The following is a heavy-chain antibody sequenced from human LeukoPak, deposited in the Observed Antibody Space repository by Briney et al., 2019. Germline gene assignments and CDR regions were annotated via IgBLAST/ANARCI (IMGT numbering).Heavy chain of an antibody. CDR1: GYTFTGYD. J-gene: IGHJ4*02. D-gene: IGHD3-9*01. Sequence: GASVKVSCKASGYTFTGYDINWVRQATGQGLEWMGWMNLNSGNTGYAQKFQGRVTMTRNTSISTAYMEPSSLRSEDTAVYYCSRSRGILTGYYYYWGQGTLVTVSS. CDR2: MNLNSGNT. V-gene: IGHV1-8*01. CDR3: SRSRGILTGYYYY.